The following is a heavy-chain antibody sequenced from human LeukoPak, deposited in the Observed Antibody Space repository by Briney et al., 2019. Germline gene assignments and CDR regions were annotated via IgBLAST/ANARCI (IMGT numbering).Heavy chain of an antibody. D-gene: IGHD3-10*01. CDR1: GGSISSYY. CDR3: ASSYGSGSYYP. J-gene: IGHJ5*02. V-gene: IGHV4-59*01. CDR2: IYYSGST. Sequence: SETLSLTCTVSGGSISSYYWSWIRQPPGKGLEWIGYIYYSGSTNYNPSLKSQVTISVDTSKNQFSLKLSSVTAADTAVYYCASSYGSGSYYPWGQGTLVTGSS.